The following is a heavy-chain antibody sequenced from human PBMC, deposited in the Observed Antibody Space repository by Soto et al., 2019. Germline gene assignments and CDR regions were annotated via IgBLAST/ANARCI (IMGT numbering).Heavy chain of an antibody. J-gene: IGHJ4*02. CDR3: GRDGGGGSWLY. CDR2: IWYDGSNK. D-gene: IGHD6-13*01. Sequence: QVQLVESGGGVVQPGRSLRLSCAASGFTFSSYGMHWVRQAPGKGLEWVAVIWYDGSNKYYADSVKGRFTISRDNSKNTRYLQMNSLGAEDTAVYYCGRDGGGGSWLYWGQGTLVTVSS. V-gene: IGHV3-33*01. CDR1: GFTFSSYG.